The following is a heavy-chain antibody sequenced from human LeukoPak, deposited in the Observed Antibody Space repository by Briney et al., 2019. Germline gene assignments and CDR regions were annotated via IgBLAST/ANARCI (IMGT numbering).Heavy chain of an antibody. CDR3: ARDLGPAAAGYYYMDV. Sequence: GGSLRLSCAASGFSFSSHGMSWVRQAPGKGLEWVSSISSSSSYIYYADSVKGRFTISRDNAKNSLYLQMNSLRAEDTAVYYCARDLGPAAAGYYYMDVWGKGTTVTVSS. D-gene: IGHD6-13*01. V-gene: IGHV3-21*01. CDR2: ISSSSSYI. CDR1: GFSFSSHG. J-gene: IGHJ6*03.